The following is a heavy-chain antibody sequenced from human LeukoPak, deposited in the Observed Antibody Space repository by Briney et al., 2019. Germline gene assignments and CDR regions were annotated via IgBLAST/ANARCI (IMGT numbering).Heavy chain of an antibody. V-gene: IGHV4-39*07. CDR2: IYYSGST. Sequence: PSETLSLTCTVSGGSISSSSYYWGWIRQPPGKGLEWIGSIYYSGSTYYNPSLKSRVTISVDTSKNQFSLKLSSVTAADTAVYYCARGDTAISNWFDPWGQGTLVTVSS. CDR3: ARGDTAISNWFDP. D-gene: IGHD5-18*01. J-gene: IGHJ5*02. CDR1: GGSISSSSYY.